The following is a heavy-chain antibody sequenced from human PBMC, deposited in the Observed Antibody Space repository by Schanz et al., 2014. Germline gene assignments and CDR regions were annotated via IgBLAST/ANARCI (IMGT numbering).Heavy chain of an antibody. Sequence: QVQLVQSGAEVRKPGASVKVSCKASGYTFISYGISWVRQAPGQGLEWLGWMNPNSGNPGFAQKFRGRVTMTRNTSMSTAYIELHILTSEDTAVYYCARAKRFGDMDVWGQGTTVTVSS. CDR2: MNPNSGNP. V-gene: IGHV1-8*01. J-gene: IGHJ6*02. CDR1: GYTFISYG. CDR3: ARAKRFGDMDV. D-gene: IGHD3-10*01.